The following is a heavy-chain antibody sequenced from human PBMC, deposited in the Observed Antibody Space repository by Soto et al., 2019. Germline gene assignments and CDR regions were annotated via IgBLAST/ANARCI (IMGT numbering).Heavy chain of an antibody. CDR3: ARIPGSDYSDPHDF. CDR2: ITHRGSP. V-gene: IGHV4-34*01. D-gene: IGHD4-17*01. Sequence: SETLSLTCAVYGGSFSGYHWTWIRQPPGRGLEWIGEITHRGSPNYNTSLKSRVTISIDTSRNQFSLNLRSVTAADTAVYYCARIPGSDYSDPHDFWGQGTLVTV. J-gene: IGHJ4*02. CDR1: GGSFSGYH.